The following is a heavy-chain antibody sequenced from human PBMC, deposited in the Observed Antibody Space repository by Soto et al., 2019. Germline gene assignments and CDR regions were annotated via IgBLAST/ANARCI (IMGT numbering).Heavy chain of an antibody. CDR2: IYYSGST. CDR1: GGSLSSYY. CDR3: ANQEVGGSYVYTFDP. J-gene: IGHJ5*02. D-gene: IGHD1-26*01. V-gene: IGHV4-59*05. Sequence: SETLSLTCTVSGGSLSSYYWSWIRQPPGKGLEWIGSIYYSGSTYYNPSLKSRVTISVDTSKNQFSLKLSSVTAADTAVYYCANQEVGGSYVYTFDPWGQGTLVTVSS.